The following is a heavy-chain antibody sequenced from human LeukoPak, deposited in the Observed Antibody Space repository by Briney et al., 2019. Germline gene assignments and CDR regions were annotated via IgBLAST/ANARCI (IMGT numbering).Heavy chain of an antibody. CDR2: ISWNSGSI. CDR1: GFTFDDYA. D-gene: IGHD6-13*01. CDR3: AKDRRQQLARPEFDC. V-gene: IGHV3-9*01. Sequence: PGGSLRLSCAASGFTFDDYAMHWVRHAPGKGLEWVSGISWNSGSIGYADSVKGRFTISRDNAKNSLYLQMNSLRAEDTALYYCAKDRRQQLARPEFDCWGQGTLVTVSS. J-gene: IGHJ4*02.